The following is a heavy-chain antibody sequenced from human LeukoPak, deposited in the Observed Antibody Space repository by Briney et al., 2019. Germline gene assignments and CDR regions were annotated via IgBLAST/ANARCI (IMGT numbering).Heavy chain of an antibody. V-gene: IGHV3-23*01. J-gene: IGHJ4*02. D-gene: IGHD3-22*01. CDR1: GFTFSSYA. Sequence: QPGGSLRLSCAASGFTFSSYAMSWVRQAPGKGLEWVSAISGSGGSTYYADSVKGRFTISRDNSKNTLYLQMNSLRAEDTAVYYCAKDLRRSYYYDSSGYEEEDYWGQGTLVTVSS. CDR3: AKDLRRSYYYDSSGYEEEDY. CDR2: ISGSGGST.